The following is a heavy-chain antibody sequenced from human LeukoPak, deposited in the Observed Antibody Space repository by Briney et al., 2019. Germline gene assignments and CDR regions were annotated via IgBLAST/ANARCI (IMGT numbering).Heavy chain of an antibody. D-gene: IGHD1-1*01. Sequence: SQTLSLTCTVSGGSISSGSYYWSWIRQPAGKGLEWIGRIYTSGSTNYNPSLKSRVTISVDTSKNQFSLKLSSVTAADTAVYYCARFGIYNAYWGQGTLVTVSS. V-gene: IGHV4-61*02. CDR2: IYTSGST. CDR1: GGSISSGSYY. J-gene: IGHJ4*02. CDR3: ARFGIYNAY.